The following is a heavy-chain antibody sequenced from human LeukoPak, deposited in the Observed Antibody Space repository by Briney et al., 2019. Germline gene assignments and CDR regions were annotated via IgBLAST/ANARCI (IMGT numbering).Heavy chain of an antibody. CDR2: ITGSGATA. D-gene: IGHD2-2*01. CDR1: GFTFSSYA. V-gene: IGHV3-23*01. J-gene: IGHJ4*02. CDR3: AKEQLQVIEGRFDY. Sequence: GGSLRLSCAASGFTFSSYALSWVRQAPGKGLELVSAITGSGATAYYASSVQGHFTISRDNSSNTLSLQLNNVRHRETAVYFCAKEQLQVIEGRFDYWGQGTLVTVSS.